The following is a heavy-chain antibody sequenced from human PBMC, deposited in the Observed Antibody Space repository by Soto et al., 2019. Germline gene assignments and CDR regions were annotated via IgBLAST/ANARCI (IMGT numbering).Heavy chain of an antibody. CDR2: IYYSGST. Sequence: SETLSLTCTVSGGSISSYYWSWIRQPPGKGLEWIGYIYYSGSTNYNPSLKSRVTISVDTSKNQFSLELSSVTAADTAVYYCARGGYYDSSGYNSFDYWGQGTLVTVSS. D-gene: IGHD3-22*01. V-gene: IGHV4-59*01. CDR3: ARGGYYDSSGYNSFDY. J-gene: IGHJ4*02. CDR1: GGSISSYY.